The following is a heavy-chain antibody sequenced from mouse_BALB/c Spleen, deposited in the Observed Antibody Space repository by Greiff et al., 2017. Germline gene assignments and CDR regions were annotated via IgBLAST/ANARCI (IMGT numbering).Heavy chain of an antibody. J-gene: IGHJ3*01. V-gene: IGHV1-18*01. CDR1: GYTFTDYN. CDR2: INPNNGGT. CDR3: ARDYGSSYWFAY. Sequence: DVQLQESGPELVKPGASVKIPCKASGYTFTDYNMDWVKQSHGKSLEWIGDINPNNGGTIYNQKFKGKATLTVDKSSSTAYMELRSLTSEDTAVYYCARDYGSSYWFAYWGQGTLVTVSA. D-gene: IGHD1-1*01.